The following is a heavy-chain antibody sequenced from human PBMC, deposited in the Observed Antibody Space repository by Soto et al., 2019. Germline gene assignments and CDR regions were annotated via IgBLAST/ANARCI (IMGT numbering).Heavy chain of an antibody. CDR1: GGSISWGGYS. CDR3: ARVPTP. CDR2: IYHRGST. V-gene: IGHV4-30-2*01. Sequence: QLQLQQSGSGLVKPSQTLSLTCAVSGGSISWGGYSWRWIRQPPGKGREWIGYIYHRGSTYYNPSPKSRVTISVYRSKNQFSVEVSSVNAADTAVYYCARVPTPWGQGTLVTVSS. J-gene: IGHJ5*02.